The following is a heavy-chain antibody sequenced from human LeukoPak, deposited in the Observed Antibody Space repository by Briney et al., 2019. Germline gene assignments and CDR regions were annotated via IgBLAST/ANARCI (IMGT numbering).Heavy chain of an antibody. Sequence: SETLSLTCAVYGGSFSGYYWSWIRQPPGKGLEWIGEINHSGSTNYNPSLKSRVTLSVDTSKNQFSLKLSSVTAADTAVYYCAREVVVVPAAILPLHYYYYYYMDVWGKGTTVTVSS. D-gene: IGHD2-2*02. CDR1: GGSFSGYY. CDR2: INHSGST. CDR3: AREVVVVPAAILPLHYYYYYYMDV. V-gene: IGHV4-34*01. J-gene: IGHJ6*03.